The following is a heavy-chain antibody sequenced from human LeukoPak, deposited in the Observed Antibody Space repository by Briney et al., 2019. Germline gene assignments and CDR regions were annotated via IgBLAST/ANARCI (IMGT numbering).Heavy chain of an antibody. Sequence: PGGSLRLSCAASGFTFSSYEMNWVRQAQGKGLEWVSYISGSRRAIYYADSVKGRFTISKDNAKNSLYLQMNSLRAEDTAVYYCAGGSYGRAIFDYWGQGTLVTVSS. CDR3: AGGSYGRAIFDY. D-gene: IGHD4-17*01. CDR1: GFTFSSYE. J-gene: IGHJ4*02. V-gene: IGHV3-48*03. CDR2: ISGSRRAI.